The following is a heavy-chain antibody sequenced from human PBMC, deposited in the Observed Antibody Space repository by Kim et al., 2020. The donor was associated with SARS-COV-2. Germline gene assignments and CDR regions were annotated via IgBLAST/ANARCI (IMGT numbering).Heavy chain of an antibody. D-gene: IGHD3-3*01. CDR2: IYYSGTT. Sequence: SETLSLTCTVSGGSISSYYWSWIRQPPGKGLEWIGYIYYSGTTNYNPSLKSRVTISVDTSKNQFSLKLSSVTAADTAVYYCARVSTIFGVVNWFDPWGQG. J-gene: IGHJ5*02. CDR3: ARVSTIFGVVNWFDP. V-gene: IGHV4-59*01. CDR1: GGSISSYY.